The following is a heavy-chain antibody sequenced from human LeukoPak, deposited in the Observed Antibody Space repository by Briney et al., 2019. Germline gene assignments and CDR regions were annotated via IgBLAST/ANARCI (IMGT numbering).Heavy chain of an antibody. CDR2: MNPNSGNT. CDR1: GYTFTSYD. CDR3: ARGGLTIFGVEALYYYYYMDV. J-gene: IGHJ6*03. Sequence: ASVKVSCKASGYTFTSYDINWVRQATRQGLEWMGWMNPNSGNTGYAQKFRGRVTMTRNTSISTAYMELSSLRSEDTAMYYCARGGLTIFGVEALYYYYYMDVWGKGTTVTVSS. D-gene: IGHD3-3*01. V-gene: IGHV1-8*01.